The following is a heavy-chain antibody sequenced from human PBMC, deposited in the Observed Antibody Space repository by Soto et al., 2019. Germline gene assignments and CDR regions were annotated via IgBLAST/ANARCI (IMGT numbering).Heavy chain of an antibody. CDR3: ARDIVVVPAAMRSWFDP. CDR1: GGSISSSSYY. V-gene: IGHV4-39*01. J-gene: IGHJ5*02. CDR2: IYYSGST. Sequence: SETLSLTCTVSGGSISSSSYYWGWIRQPPGKGLEWIGGIYYSGSTYYNPSLKSRVTISVDTSKNQFSLKLSSVTAADTAVYYCARDIVVVPAAMRSWFDPWGQGTLVTVSS. D-gene: IGHD2-2*01.